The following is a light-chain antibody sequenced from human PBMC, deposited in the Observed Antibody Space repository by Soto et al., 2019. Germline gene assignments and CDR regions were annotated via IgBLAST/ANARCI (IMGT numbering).Light chain of an antibody. CDR3: SSYTSSSTV. CDR1: SSDVGGYNY. Sequence: QAVVTQPASVSGSPGQSITVSCIGTSSDVGGYNYVSWYQQHPGKAPKLMIYEVSNRPSGVSNRFSGSKSGNTASLTISGLQAEDEADYYCSSYTSSSTVFGTGTKVTVL. J-gene: IGLJ1*01. V-gene: IGLV2-14*01. CDR2: EVS.